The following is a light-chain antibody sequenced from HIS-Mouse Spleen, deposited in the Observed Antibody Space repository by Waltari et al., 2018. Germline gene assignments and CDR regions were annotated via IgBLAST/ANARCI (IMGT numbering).Light chain of an antibody. CDR3: CSYAGSYTWV. CDR1: SSDVGGYNY. Sequence: QSALTQPRAVSGSPGQSVTISCTGTSSDVGGYNYVSWYQQHQGQAPKRMIYDVSKRPSGVPDRFSGSKSGNTASLTISGLQAEDEADYYCCSYAGSYTWVFGGGTKLTVL. J-gene: IGLJ3*02. CDR2: DVS. V-gene: IGLV2-11*01.